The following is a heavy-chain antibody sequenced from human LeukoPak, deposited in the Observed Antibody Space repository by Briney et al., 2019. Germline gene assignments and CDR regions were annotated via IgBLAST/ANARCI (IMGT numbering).Heavy chain of an antibody. Sequence: PSETLSLTCAVSGYSISSGYYWGWIRQPPGKGLAWIGSIYHSGSTYYNPSLKSRVTISVDTSKNQFSLKLSSVTAADTAVYYCARLSYCSSTSCSNGVYFDYWGQGTLVTVSS. D-gene: IGHD2-2*01. CDR1: GYSISSGYY. CDR2: IYHSGST. CDR3: ARLSYCSSTSCSNGVYFDY. J-gene: IGHJ4*02. V-gene: IGHV4-38-2*01.